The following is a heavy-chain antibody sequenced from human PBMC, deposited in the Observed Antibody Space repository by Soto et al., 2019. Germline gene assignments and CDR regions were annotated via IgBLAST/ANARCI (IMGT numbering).Heavy chain of an antibody. Sequence: EVQLVESGGGLVQPGGSLRLSCAASGFTFSSYSMNWVRQAPGKGLEWVSYISSSSSTIYYADSVKGRFTISRDNVKNSLYLQMNSLRDEDTAVYYCARDPDHYGDYPIWGQGTLVTVPS. D-gene: IGHD4-17*01. CDR3: ARDPDHYGDYPI. V-gene: IGHV3-48*02. CDR1: GFTFSSYS. J-gene: IGHJ4*02. CDR2: ISSSSSTI.